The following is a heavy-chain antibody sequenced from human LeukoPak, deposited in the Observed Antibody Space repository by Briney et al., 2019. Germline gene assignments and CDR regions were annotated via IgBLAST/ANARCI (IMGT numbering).Heavy chain of an antibody. J-gene: IGHJ3*02. Sequence: GGSVPLSCPATGFIFSNYAMHGVRPARSKGLAWVALISYDGRNKYYADSVKGRFTISRDNSKNTLYLQINSLRAEDTAVYYCARVGQRKLLHVFDIWGQGAMVTVSS. D-gene: IGHD2-15*01. CDR3: ARVGQRKLLHVFDI. V-gene: IGHV3-30*04. CDR2: ISYDGRNK. CDR1: GFIFSNYA.